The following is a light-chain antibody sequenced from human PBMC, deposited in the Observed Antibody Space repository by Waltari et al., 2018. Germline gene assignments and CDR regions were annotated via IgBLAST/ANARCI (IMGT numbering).Light chain of an antibody. CDR3: QHYSGFSSRT. CDR2: DDS. CDR1: QSISDY. V-gene: IGKV1-5*01. J-gene: IGKJ1*01. Sequence: DIQMTQSPSTLSPSVGDTVTITCRASQSISDYLAWDQQKPGKAPKLLIYDDSTFKNGVPSRFSGSVSGTEFTLTISSLQPDDFATYYCQHYSGFSSRTFGQGTKVDIK.